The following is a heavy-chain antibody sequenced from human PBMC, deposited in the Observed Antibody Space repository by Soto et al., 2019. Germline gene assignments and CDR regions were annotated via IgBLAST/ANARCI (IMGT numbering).Heavy chain of an antibody. CDR3: ARDSRLWGSTGWKRENLFDI. D-gene: IGHD3-16*01. J-gene: IGHJ3*02. Sequence: QVQLEQSGAEVKRPGSSVKVSCKTSGGNFNTYPISWVRQAPGHRLEWMGKIIPIFGTPDYAQKLQGRITINADEATTTVYMELRSLKSDDSAVYYCARDSRLWGSTGWKRENLFDIWGQGTMVTVSS. CDR1: GGNFNTYP. CDR2: IIPIFGTP. V-gene: IGHV1-69*18.